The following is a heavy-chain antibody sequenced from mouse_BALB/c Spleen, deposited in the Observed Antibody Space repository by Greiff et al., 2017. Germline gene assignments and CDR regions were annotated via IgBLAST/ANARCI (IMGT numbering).Heavy chain of an antibody. CDR2: IYPGNVNT. D-gene: IGHD1-1*01. Sequence: VQLQQSGPELVKPGASVRISCKASGYTFTSYYIHWVKQRPGQGLEWIGWIYPGNVNTKYNEKFKGKATLTADKSSSTAYMQLSSLTSEDSAVYFCARSEYYGSSYEWYFDVWGAGTTVTVSS. V-gene: IGHV1S56*01. CDR1: GYTFTSYY. J-gene: IGHJ1*01. CDR3: ARSEYYGSSYEWYFDV.